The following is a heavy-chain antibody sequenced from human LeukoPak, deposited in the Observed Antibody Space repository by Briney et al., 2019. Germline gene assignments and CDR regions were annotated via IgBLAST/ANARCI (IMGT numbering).Heavy chain of an antibody. CDR2: IIPILGIA. V-gene: IGHV1-69*04. CDR3: ARDQGDSSGWYWFGEVHGYYYYGMDV. J-gene: IGHJ6*02. CDR1: GGTFSSYA. Sequence: ASVKVSCKASGGTFSSYAISWVRQAPGQGLEWMGRIIPILGIANYAQKFQGRVTITADKSTSTAYMELGSLRSEDTAVYYCARDQGDSSGWYWFGEVHGYYYYGMDVWGQGTTVTVSS. D-gene: IGHD6-19*01.